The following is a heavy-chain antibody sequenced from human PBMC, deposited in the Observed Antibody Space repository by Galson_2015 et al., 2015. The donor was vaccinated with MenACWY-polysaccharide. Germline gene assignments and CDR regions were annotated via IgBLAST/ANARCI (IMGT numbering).Heavy chain of an antibody. Sequence: SLRLSCAASGFTISSYWMHWVRQIPGKGLVWVSRINGDGRNTDYADSVKGRFTISRDNAKSTLYLQMNRLRTEDTAVYYCARGYSAYDWGQGTLVTVSA. J-gene: IGHJ4*02. CDR3: ARGYSAYD. CDR1: GFTISSYW. CDR2: INGDGRNT. V-gene: IGHV3-74*01. D-gene: IGHD5-12*01.